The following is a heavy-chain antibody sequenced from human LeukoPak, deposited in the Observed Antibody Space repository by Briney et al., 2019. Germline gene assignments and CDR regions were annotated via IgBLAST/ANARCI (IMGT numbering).Heavy chain of an antibody. CDR1: GGSISSYY. CDR3: ARTGQADGYDNRQFDY. D-gene: IGHD5-12*01. CDR2: IYYTGRT. V-gene: IGHV4-59*04. J-gene: IGHJ4*02. Sequence: PSETLSLTCTVSGGSISSYYWSWIRQPPGEGLEWIGTIYYTGRTYNNPSLKSRITISVDTSKNQFSLRLSSVTAADTAMYYCARTGQADGYDNRQFDYWGQGTLVTVSS.